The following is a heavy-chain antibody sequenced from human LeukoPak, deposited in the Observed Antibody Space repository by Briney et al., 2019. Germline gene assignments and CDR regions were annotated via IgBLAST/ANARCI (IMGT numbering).Heavy chain of an antibody. CDR2: IYTSGST. D-gene: IGHD2-2*01. J-gene: IGHJ4*02. CDR1: GGSISSYY. CDR3: ARARSTTSRGFYYFDY. V-gene: IGHV4-4*07. Sequence: SETLSLTCTVSGGSISSYYWSWIRKPAGKGLEWIGRIYTSGSTNYNPSLKSRVTMSVDTSKNQFSLKLSSVTAADTAVYYCARARSTTSRGFYYFDYWGQGTLVTVSS.